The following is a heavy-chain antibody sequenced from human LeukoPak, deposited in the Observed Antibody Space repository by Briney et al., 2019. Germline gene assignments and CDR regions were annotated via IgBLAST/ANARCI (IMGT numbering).Heavy chain of an antibody. Sequence: GESLKISCKGSGYSFTTYWVAWVRQMPGKGLEWMGIIYPGDSDTRYSPSFQGQVTISADKSISTAYLQWSSLKASDTAMYYCARRGYCGSTSCSWGMDVWGQGTTVTVSS. D-gene: IGHD2-2*01. V-gene: IGHV5-51*01. CDR2: IYPGDSDT. J-gene: IGHJ6*02. CDR1: GYSFTTYW. CDR3: ARRGYCGSTSCSWGMDV.